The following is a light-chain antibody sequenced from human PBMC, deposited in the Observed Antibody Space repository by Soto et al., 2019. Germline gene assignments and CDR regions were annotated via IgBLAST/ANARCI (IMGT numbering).Light chain of an antibody. Sequence: EIVMTQSPATLSVSPAESATLSCRASPSASSNLAWYQQKPGQAPRLLIYGASTRATGIPARFSGSGSGTEFTLTISSLQSEDFAVYYCQQYNNWPRWTFGQGTKVDIK. CDR1: PSASSN. CDR2: GAS. J-gene: IGKJ1*01. V-gene: IGKV3-15*01. CDR3: QQYNNWPRWT.